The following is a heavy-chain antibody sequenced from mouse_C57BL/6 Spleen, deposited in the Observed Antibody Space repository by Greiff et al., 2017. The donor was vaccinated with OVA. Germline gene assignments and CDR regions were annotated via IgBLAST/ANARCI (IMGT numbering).Heavy chain of an antibody. CDR2: ISSGSSTI. D-gene: IGHD2-5*01. V-gene: IGHV5-17*01. Sequence: DVKLQESGGGLVKPGGSLKLSCAASGFTFSDYGMHWVRQAPEKGLEWVAYISSGSSTIYYADTVKGRFTISRDNAKNTLFLQMTSLRSEDTAMYYCAREDSTLDYWGQGTTLTVSS. CDR3: AREDSTLDY. J-gene: IGHJ2*01. CDR1: GFTFSDYG.